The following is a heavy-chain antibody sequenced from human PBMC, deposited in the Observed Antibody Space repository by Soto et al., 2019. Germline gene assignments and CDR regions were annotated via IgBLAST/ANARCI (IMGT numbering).Heavy chain of an antibody. J-gene: IGHJ5*02. V-gene: IGHV4-31*03. CDR2: IYYSGST. CDR1: GGSISSGGYY. Sequence: NLSLTCTVSGGSISSGGYYWSWIRQHPGKGLEWIGYIYYSGSTYYNPSLKSRVTISVDTSKNQFSLKLSSVTAADTAVYYCARQGENYYGAGSYYTFNWFDPRGQGTPVTVSS. D-gene: IGHD3-10*01. CDR3: ARQGENYYGAGSYYTFNWFDP.